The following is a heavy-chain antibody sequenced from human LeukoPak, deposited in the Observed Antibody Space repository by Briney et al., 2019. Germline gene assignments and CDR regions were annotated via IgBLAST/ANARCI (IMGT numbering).Heavy chain of an antibody. CDR1: GFTFSSYA. CDR3: AKGIVGATRKINFFDY. D-gene: IGHD1-26*01. V-gene: IGHV3-23*01. CDR2: ISGSGGST. J-gene: IGHJ4*02. Sequence: GGSLRLSCAASGFTFSSYAMSWVRQAPGKGLEWVSAISGSGGSTYYADSGKGRFTISRDNSKNTLYLQMNSLRAEDTAVYYCAKGIVGATRKINFFDYWGQGTLVTVSS.